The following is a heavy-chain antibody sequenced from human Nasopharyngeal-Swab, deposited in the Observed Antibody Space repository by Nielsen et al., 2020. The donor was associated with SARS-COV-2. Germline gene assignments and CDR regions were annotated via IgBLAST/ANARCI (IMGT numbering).Heavy chain of an antibody. Sequence: GESLKISCSASGFTFTSYAMNWVRQAPGKGLEFVSTIDTNGGATYYADSVKGRFTISSDNSKSTLYLQLSSLRGDDTAVYYCGKAWRYIYPSYMDAWGKGTTIIVSS. CDR1: GFTFTSYA. V-gene: IGHV3-64D*06. CDR2: IDTNGGAT. CDR3: GKAWRYIYPSYMDA. J-gene: IGHJ6*03. D-gene: IGHD3-3*01.